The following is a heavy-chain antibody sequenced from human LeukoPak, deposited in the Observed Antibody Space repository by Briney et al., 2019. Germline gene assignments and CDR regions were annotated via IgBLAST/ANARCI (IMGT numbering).Heavy chain of an antibody. CDR3: ARAILSGYPDS. CDR2: IYYSGST. CDR1: GGSISTYY. D-gene: IGHD3-3*01. J-gene: IGHJ4*02. V-gene: IGHV4-59*01. Sequence: PSETLSLTCSVSGGSISTYYWTWIRQPPGKGLEWIGYIYYSGSTNYNPSLKSRVTISLDTSKDQFSLKLSSVTAADTAVYYCARAILSGYPDSWGQGTLVIVFS.